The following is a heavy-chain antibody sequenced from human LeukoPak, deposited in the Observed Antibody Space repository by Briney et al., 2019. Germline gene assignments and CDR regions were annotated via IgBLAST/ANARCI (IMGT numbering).Heavy chain of an antibody. CDR3: ARETYYYDSSGYYYFDY. CDR1: GYTFTSYG. CDR2: ISAYSGNT. J-gene: IGHJ4*02. D-gene: IGHD3-22*01. V-gene: IGHV1-18*01. Sequence: ASVKVSCKASGYTFTSYGISWVRQAPGQGLEWMGWISAYSGNTNYAQKLQGRVTMTTDTSTSTAYMELRSLRSDDTAVYYCARETYYYDSSGYYYFDYWGQGTLVTVSS.